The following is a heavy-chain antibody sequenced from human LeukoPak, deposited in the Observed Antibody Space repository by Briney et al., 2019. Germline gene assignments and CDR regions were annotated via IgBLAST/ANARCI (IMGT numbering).Heavy chain of an antibody. Sequence: SETLSLTCTVSGGSISSYYWSWIRQPPGKGLEWIGYIYYSGSTNYNPSLKSRVTISVDTSKNQFSLKLSSVTAADTAVYYCARGYGSGSYFDYWGQGTLVTVSS. CDR2: IYYSGST. CDR3: ARGYGSGSYFDY. D-gene: IGHD3-10*01. V-gene: IGHV4-59*01. CDR1: GGSISSYY. J-gene: IGHJ4*02.